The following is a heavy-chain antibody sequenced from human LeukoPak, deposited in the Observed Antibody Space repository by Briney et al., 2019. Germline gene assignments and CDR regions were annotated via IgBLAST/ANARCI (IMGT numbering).Heavy chain of an antibody. V-gene: IGHV4-39*07. CDR2: IYYSGST. J-gene: IGHJ4*02. D-gene: IGHD3-22*01. CDR3: ARESITMIVRIFDY. CDR1: GGSISSYY. Sequence: SETLSLTCTVSGGSISSYYWGWIRQPPGKGLEWIGSIYYSGSTYYNPSLKSRVTISVDTSKNQFSLKLSSVTAADTAVYYCARESITMIVRIFDYWGQGTLVTVSS.